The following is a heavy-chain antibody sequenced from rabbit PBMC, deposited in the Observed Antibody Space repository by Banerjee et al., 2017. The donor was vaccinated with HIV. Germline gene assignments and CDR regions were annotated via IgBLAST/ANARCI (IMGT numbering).Heavy chain of an antibody. CDR1: GFDFSSYG. J-gene: IGHJ6*01. V-gene: IGHV1S45*01. CDR2: INTSSGNT. Sequence: QEQLEESGGDLVKPEGSLTLSCKASGFDFSSYGVSWVRQAPGKGLEWIACINTSSGNTVYATWAKGRFTISKTSWTTVTLQMTSLTAADTATYFCARGWAGSSYSGLWGPGTLVTVS. D-gene: IGHD8-1*01. CDR3: ARGWAGSSYSGL.